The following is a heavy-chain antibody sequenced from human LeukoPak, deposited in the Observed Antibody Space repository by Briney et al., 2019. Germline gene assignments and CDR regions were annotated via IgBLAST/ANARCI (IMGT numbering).Heavy chain of an antibody. CDR2: IYYSGST. D-gene: IGHD6-25*01. J-gene: IGHJ4*02. V-gene: IGHV4-39*01. Sequence: PSETLSLTCTVSGGSISSSSYYWGWIRQPPGKGPEWIGSIYYSGSTYYNPSLKSRVTISVDTSKNQFSLKLSSVTAADTAVYYCARIVRSSGCFDYWGQGTLVTVSS. CDR1: GGSISSSSYY. CDR3: ARIVRSSGCFDY.